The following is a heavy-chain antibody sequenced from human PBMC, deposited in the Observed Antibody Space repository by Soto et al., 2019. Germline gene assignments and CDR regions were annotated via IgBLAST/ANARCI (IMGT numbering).Heavy chain of an antibody. J-gene: IGHJ4*02. Sequence: QVQLVESGGGVVQPGRSLRLSCAASGFTFSSYAMHWVRQAPGKGLEWVAVISYDGSNKYYADSVKGRFTISRDNSKNTLYLQMNSLRAEDTAVYYCARDLPVTTRVDYWGQGTLVTVSS. D-gene: IGHD4-17*01. CDR1: GFTFSSYA. CDR2: ISYDGSNK. V-gene: IGHV3-30-3*01. CDR3: ARDLPVTTRVDY.